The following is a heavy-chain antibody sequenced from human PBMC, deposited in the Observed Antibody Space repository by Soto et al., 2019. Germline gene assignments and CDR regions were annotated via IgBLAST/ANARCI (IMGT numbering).Heavy chain of an antibody. CDR3: APPPGYSSGWYVV. CDR2: ISSSGTTI. V-gene: IGHV3-48*04. J-gene: IGHJ4*02. CDR1: GFTFSSYS. Sequence: EVQLVESGGGLVQPGGSLRLSCAASGFTFSSYSMNWVRQAPGKGLEWVSYISSSGTTIYYADSVKGRFTISRDNAKNSLYLQMNSLRAEDTAVYYRAPPPGYSSGWYVVWGQGTLVTVSS. D-gene: IGHD6-19*01.